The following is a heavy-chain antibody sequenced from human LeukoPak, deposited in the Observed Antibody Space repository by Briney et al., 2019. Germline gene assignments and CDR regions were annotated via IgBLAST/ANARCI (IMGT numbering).Heavy chain of an antibody. V-gene: IGHV3-66*02. CDR3: ARQRDRYYFDY. CDR1: GFTVNSNY. J-gene: IGHJ4*02. Sequence: GGSLRLSCAASGFTVNSNYMSWVRQAPGKGLEWVSVFYSGGSTYYADSVKGRFTISRDNSKNTLYLQMNSLRAEDTAVYYCARQRDRYYFDYWGQGTLVTVSS. D-gene: IGHD1-14*01. CDR2: FYSGGST.